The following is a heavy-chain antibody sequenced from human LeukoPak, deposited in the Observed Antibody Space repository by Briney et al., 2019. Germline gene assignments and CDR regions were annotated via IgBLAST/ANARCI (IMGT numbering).Heavy chain of an antibody. J-gene: IGHJ5*02. CDR2: IWYDGSNK. CDR3: ARGGYYDSSGYYPFDP. D-gene: IGHD3-22*01. Sequence: AGGSLRLSCAASGFTFSSYGMHWVRQAPGKGLEWVAVIWYDGSNKYYADSVKGRFTISRDNSKNTLYLQMNSLRAEDTAVYYCARGGYYDSSGYYPFDPWGQGTLVTVSS. CDR1: GFTFSSYG. V-gene: IGHV3-33*01.